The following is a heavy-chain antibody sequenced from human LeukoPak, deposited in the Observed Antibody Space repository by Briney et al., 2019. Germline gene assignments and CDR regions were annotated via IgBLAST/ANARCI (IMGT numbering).Heavy chain of an antibody. V-gene: IGHV4-59*08. Sequence: SETLSLTCTVSGGSISSYYWSWIQQPPGKGLEWLGYIYYSGSTNYNPSLKSRVTISVDTSKNQFSLKLSSVTAADTAVYYCARHLGGPAGDFDLWGRGTLVTVSS. D-gene: IGHD3-16*01. CDR2: IYYSGST. CDR3: ARHLGGPAGDFDL. CDR1: GGSISSYY. J-gene: IGHJ2*01.